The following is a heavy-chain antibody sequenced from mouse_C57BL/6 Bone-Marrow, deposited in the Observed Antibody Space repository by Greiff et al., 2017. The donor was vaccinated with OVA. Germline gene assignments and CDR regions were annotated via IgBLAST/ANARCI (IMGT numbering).Heavy chain of an antibody. CDR1: GYTFTDYY. CDR3: ARGESWFAY. CDR2: IYPGSGNT. V-gene: IGHV1-76*01. J-gene: IGHJ3*01. Sequence: VKLMESGAELVRPGASVKLSCKASGYTFTDYYINWVKQRPGQGLEWIARIYPGSGNTYYNEKFKGKATLTAEKSSSTAYMQLSSLTSEDSAVYFCARGESWFAYWGQGTLVTVSA.